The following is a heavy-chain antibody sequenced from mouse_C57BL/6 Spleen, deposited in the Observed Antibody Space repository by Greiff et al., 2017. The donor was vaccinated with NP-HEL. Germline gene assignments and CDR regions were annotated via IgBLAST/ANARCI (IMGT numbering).Heavy chain of an antibody. CDR3: AEDYSTLYYAMDY. CDR1: GYTFTDYN. V-gene: IGHV1-22*01. CDR2: INPNNGGT. Sequence: SGPELVKPGASVKMSCKASGYTFTDYNMHWVKQSHGKSLEWIGYINPNNGGTSYNQKFKGKATLTVNKSSSTAYMELRSLTSEDSAVYYCAEDYSTLYYAMDYWGQGTSVTVSS. D-gene: IGHD2-5*01. J-gene: IGHJ4*01.